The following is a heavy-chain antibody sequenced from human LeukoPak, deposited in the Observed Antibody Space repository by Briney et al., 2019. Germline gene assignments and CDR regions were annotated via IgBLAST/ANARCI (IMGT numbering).Heavy chain of an antibody. D-gene: IGHD6-19*01. CDR1: GGSISSSSYY. Sequence: SETLSLTCTVSGGSISSSSYYWGWIRQPPGKGLEWIGSIYYSGSTYYNPSLKSRVTISVDTSKNQFSLKLSSVTAADTAVYYCARDLAVPYYFDYWGQGTLVTVSS. CDR2: IYYSGST. J-gene: IGHJ4*02. CDR3: ARDLAVPYYFDY. V-gene: IGHV4-39*07.